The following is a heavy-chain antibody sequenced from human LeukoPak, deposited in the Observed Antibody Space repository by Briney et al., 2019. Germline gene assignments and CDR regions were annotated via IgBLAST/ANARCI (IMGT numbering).Heavy chain of an antibody. D-gene: IGHD6-13*01. V-gene: IGHV3-7*01. Sequence: PGGSLRLSCAASGFTFSSYWMSWVRQAPGKGLEWVANIEQDGSEKYYVDSVKGRFTISRDNAKNSLYLQMNSLRAEDTAVYYCARDYSSSWYAGWFDPWGQGTLVTVSS. J-gene: IGHJ5*02. CDR3: ARDYSSSWYAGWFDP. CDR1: GFTFSSYW. CDR2: IEQDGSEK.